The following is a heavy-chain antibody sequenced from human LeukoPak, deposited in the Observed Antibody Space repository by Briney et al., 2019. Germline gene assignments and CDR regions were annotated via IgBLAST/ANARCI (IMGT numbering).Heavy chain of an antibody. CDR3: ARDLGQYCGGDCYGDYFDY. V-gene: IGHV3-30-3*01. CDR1: GYTFSSYA. J-gene: IGHJ4*02. D-gene: IGHD2-21*02. CDR2: ISYDGSNK. Sequence: GGSLRLSCAASGYTFSSYAMHWVRQAPGKGLEWVAVISYDGSNKYYADSVKGRFTISRDNSKNTLYLQMNSLRAEDTAVYYCARDLGQYCGGDCYGDYFDYWGQGALVTVSS.